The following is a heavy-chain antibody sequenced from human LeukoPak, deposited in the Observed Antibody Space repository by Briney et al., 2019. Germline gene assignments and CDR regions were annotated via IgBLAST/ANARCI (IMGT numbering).Heavy chain of an antibody. CDR3: ARQEYCSSTSCYLGYFDY. V-gene: IGHV1-18*01. J-gene: IGHJ4*02. CDR1: GYTFTSYG. Sequence: ASVKVSCKASGYTFTSYGTSWVRQAPGQGLEWMGWISAYNGNTNYAQKLQGRVTMTTDTSTSTAYMELRSLRSDDTAVYYCARQEYCSSTSCYLGYFDYWGQGTLVTVSS. CDR2: ISAYNGNT. D-gene: IGHD2-2*01.